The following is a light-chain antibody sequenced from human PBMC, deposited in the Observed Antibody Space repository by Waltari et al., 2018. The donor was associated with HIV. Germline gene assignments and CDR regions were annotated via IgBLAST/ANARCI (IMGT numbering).Light chain of an antibody. J-gene: IGLJ1*01. CDR3: QSADSSDTFV. V-gene: IGLV3-25*03. CDR1: ALPKQY. CDR2: KDI. Sequence: SYELTQPPSVSVSPGQTARITCSGDALPKQYVYWYQQKPGQAPILVIYKDIERPSGIPERFSGSSSGTTVTLTISGVQAEDEADYYCQSADSSDTFVFGSGTKVTVL.